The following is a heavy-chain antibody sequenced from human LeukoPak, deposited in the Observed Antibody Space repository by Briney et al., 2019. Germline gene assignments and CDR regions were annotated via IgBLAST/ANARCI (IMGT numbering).Heavy chain of an antibody. V-gene: IGHV3-21*01. CDR1: GFIFSNYS. CDR2: ISSNSDHI. J-gene: IGHJ4*02. D-gene: IGHD5-12*01. Sequence: PGGSLRLSCAASGFIFSNYSMNWVRQAPGKGLEWVSSISSNSDHIYYADSMKGRFTISRDNAKSSLYLQMNSLRAEDTAVYYCAKDLFVEDIVATTVGGFDYWGQATLVTVSS. CDR3: AKDLFVEDIVATTVGGFDY.